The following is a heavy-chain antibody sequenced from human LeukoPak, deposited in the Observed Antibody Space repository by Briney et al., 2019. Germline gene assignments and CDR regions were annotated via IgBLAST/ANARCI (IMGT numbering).Heavy chain of an antibody. Sequence: GGSLRLSCAASGFTFSSYAMSWVRQAPGKGLEWVSTISGSGGSTYYTDSVKGRFTTSRDNSKNTLYLQMNSLRAEDTAVYYCAKALGVRGVFDYWGQGTLVTVSS. D-gene: IGHD3-10*01. V-gene: IGHV3-23*01. CDR1: GFTFSSYA. J-gene: IGHJ4*02. CDR2: ISGSGGST. CDR3: AKALGVRGVFDY.